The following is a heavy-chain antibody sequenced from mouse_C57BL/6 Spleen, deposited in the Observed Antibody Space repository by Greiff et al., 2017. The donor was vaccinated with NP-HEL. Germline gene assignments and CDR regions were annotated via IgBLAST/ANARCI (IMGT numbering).Heavy chain of an antibody. CDR3: ARLGVSGYYFDY. V-gene: IGHV5-17*01. Sequence: EVQLVESGGGLVKPGGSLKLSCAASGFTFSDYGMHWVRQAPEKGLEWVAYISSGSSTIYYADTVKGRFTISRDNAKNTLFLQMTSLRSEDTAVYYCARLGVSGYYFDYWGQGTTLTVSS. CDR1: GFTFSDYG. CDR2: ISSGSSTI. D-gene: IGHD1-1*02. J-gene: IGHJ2*01.